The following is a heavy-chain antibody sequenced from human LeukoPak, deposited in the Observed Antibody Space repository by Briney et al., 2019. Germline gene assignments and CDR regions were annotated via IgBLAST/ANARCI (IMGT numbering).Heavy chain of an antibody. J-gene: IGHJ4*02. Sequence: GSLRLSCAASGFTVSSTYMSWVRQAPGKGLEWIGEIYHSGSTNYNPSLKSRVTISVDKSKNQFSLKLSSVTAADTAVYYCARDGGGYDGGFDYWGQGTLVTVSS. D-gene: IGHD5-12*01. V-gene: IGHV4-4*02. CDR3: ARDGGGYDGGFDY. CDR2: IYHSGST. CDR1: GFTVSSTY.